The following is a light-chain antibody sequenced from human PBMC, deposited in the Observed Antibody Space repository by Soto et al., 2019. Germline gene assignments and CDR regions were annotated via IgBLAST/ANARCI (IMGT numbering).Light chain of an antibody. V-gene: IGKV3D-11*03. CDR3: QQYRMSPNT. J-gene: IGKJ5*01. CDR1: QYINTR. CDR2: QTS. Sequence: EIVLTQSPATLSSFPGDRVTLSCRASQYINTRLAWYQHRPGQAPRLLIYQTSIRAAGIPVRFSASGTGTDFTLTISDVQPEDFAVYYCQQYRMSPNTFGQGTRLEIK.